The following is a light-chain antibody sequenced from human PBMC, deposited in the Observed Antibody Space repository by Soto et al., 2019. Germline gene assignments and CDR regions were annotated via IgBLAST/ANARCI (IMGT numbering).Light chain of an antibody. CDR2: GAS. V-gene: IGKV3D-15*01. CDR3: QQYNKWPAEIT. CDR1: QNILSN. Sequence: EIVLTQSPATLSVSPGERATLSCRASQNILSNLAWYQQKPGQAPRLLIYGASSRATGIPARFSGSGSGTEFTLTISSLQSEDSGVYYCQQYNKWPAEITFGLGTRLEIK. J-gene: IGKJ5*01.